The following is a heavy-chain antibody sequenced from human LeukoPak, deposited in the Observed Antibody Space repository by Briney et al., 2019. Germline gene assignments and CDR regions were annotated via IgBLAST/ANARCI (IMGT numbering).Heavy chain of an antibody. CDR2: IYHSGSA. Sequence: SETLSLTCAVSGYSISSGYQWTWIRQSPGKGLEWIGSIYHSGSAHYNPSLKSRVTISVETSKNQFSLKMYSVTAADTAVYYCARDPRWLTPDCTSTSCYENYFDPWGQGTLVTVSS. J-gene: IGHJ5*02. CDR1: GYSISSGYQ. D-gene: IGHD2-2*01. V-gene: IGHV4-38-2*02. CDR3: ARDPRWLTPDCTSTSCYENYFDP.